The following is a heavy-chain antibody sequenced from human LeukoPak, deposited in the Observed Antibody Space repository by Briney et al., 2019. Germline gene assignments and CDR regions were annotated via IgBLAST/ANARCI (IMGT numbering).Heavy chain of an antibody. CDR3: AKNWEYYYDSSGYPDY. CDR2: IKQDGSER. Sequence: GGSLRLSCAASGFTFSGFSMSWVRQSPTKGLEWVANIKQDGSERYYVDSVKGRFTISRDNAKNSLSLQMNSLRAEDTAVYYCAKNWEYYYDSSGYPDYWGQGTLVTVSS. D-gene: IGHD3-22*01. J-gene: IGHJ4*02. CDR1: GFTFSGFS. V-gene: IGHV3-7*03.